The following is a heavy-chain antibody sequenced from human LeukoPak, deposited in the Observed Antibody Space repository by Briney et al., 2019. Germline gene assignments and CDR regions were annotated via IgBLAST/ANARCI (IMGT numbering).Heavy chain of an antibody. CDR1: GYTVTSYG. V-gene: IGHV1-18*01. J-gene: IGHJ5*02. Sequence: ASVKVSCKASGYTVTSYGISWVRQAPAQGLEWMGWISAYNGNTNYAQKLQGRVTMTTDTSTSTAYMELRSLRSDDTAVYYCARRSSREARFDPWGQGTLVTASS. CDR3: ARRSSREARFDP. CDR2: ISAYNGNT.